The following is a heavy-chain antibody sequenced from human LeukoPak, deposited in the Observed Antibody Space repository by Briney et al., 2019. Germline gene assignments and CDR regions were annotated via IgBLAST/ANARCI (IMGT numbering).Heavy chain of an antibody. CDR2: IYTSGST. D-gene: IGHD4-17*01. Sequence: PSETLSLTCTVSSGSISSYYWSWIRQPAGKGLEWIGRIYTSGSTNYNPSLKSRVTMSVDTSKNQFSLKLSSVTAADTAVYYCARDLFGDLRSDDAFDIWGQGTMVTVSS. V-gene: IGHV4-4*07. CDR1: SGSISSYY. J-gene: IGHJ3*02. CDR3: ARDLFGDLRSDDAFDI.